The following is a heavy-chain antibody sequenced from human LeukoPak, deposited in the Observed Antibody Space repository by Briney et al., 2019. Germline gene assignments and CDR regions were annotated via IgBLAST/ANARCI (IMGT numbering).Heavy chain of an antibody. V-gene: IGHV1-2*02. CDR2: INPNSGGT. J-gene: IGHJ4*02. CDR3: ASHPHDSSGYYCDY. Sequence: ASVKVSCKASGYTFTGYYMHWVRQAPGQGLEWMGWINPNSGGTNYAQKFQGRVTMTRDTSISTAYMELSRLRSDDTAVYYCASHPHDSSGYYCDYWGQGTLVTVSS. D-gene: IGHD3-22*01. CDR1: GYTFTGYY.